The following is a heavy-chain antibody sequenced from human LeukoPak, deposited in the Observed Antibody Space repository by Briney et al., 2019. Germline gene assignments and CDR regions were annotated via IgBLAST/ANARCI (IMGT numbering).Heavy chain of an antibody. Sequence: GGSLRLSCAASGFTFSSYSMNWVRQAPGKGLEWVSFISSSGTYIYYADSMKGRFTISRDNAKNSLYLQMNSLRAEDTAVYYCARNGGISDFDYWGQGTLVTVSS. V-gene: IGHV3-21*01. D-gene: IGHD4-23*01. CDR3: ARNGGISDFDY. J-gene: IGHJ4*02. CDR2: ISSSGTYI. CDR1: GFTFSSYS.